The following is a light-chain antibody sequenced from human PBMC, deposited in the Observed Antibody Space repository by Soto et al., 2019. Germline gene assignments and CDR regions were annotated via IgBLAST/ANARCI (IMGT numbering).Light chain of an antibody. J-gene: IGLJ2*01. CDR3: SSYAGSNILV. CDR2: EVS. Sequence: QSALTQPPSASGSPGQSVTISCTGTSSDVGGYDYVYWYQQHPGKAPKLMIYEVSKRPSGVPDRFSGSKSGNTASLTVSGIQAEDEADYYCSSYAGSNILVFGGGTKLTVL. V-gene: IGLV2-8*01. CDR1: SSDVGGYDY.